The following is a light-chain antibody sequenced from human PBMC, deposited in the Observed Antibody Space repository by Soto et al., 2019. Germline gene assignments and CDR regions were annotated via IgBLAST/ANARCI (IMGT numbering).Light chain of an antibody. CDR2: GAS. Sequence: EIVLTQSPGTLSLSPGERATLSCRASQSVSNDYLAWYQQKPGQAPRLLISGASSRATGIPDRFNGSGSGTDFTLTISRLEPEDFAVYYCQQYGSSPLTFGGGTKVEIK. V-gene: IGKV3-20*01. CDR1: QSVSNDY. J-gene: IGKJ4*01. CDR3: QQYGSSPLT.